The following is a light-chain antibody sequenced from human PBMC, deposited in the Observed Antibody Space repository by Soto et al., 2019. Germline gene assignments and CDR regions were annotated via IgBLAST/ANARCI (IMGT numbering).Light chain of an antibody. Sequence: SYELTQPPSVSVAPGQTARIICAENDIGSKSVHWYQQRPGQAPVLVVYDDNDRPSGIPERFSGSNSENTATLTIDRVGAGDEADYYCQVWDSSSNHWIFGGGTKVTV. CDR1: DIGSKS. J-gene: IGLJ2*01. CDR2: DDN. CDR3: QVWDSSSNHWI. V-gene: IGLV3-21*02.